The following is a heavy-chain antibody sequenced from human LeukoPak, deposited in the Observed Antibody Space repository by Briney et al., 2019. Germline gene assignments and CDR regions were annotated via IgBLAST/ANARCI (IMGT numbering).Heavy chain of an antibody. J-gene: IGHJ4*02. CDR1: GFTFSSYA. Sequence: GGSLRLSCAASGFTFSSYAMSWVRQAPGKGLEWVSAISGSGGSTYYADSVRGRFTISRDNSKNTLYLQMNSLRAEDTAVYYCAKGTAMVNLRPFDYWGQGTLVTVSS. V-gene: IGHV3-23*01. D-gene: IGHD5-18*01. CDR2: ISGSGGST. CDR3: AKGTAMVNLRPFDY.